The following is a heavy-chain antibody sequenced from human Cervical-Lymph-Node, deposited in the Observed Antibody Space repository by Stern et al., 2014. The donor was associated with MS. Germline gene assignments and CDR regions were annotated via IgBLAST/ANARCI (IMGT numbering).Heavy chain of an antibody. V-gene: IGHV3-74*03. Sequence: EVQLVESGGGLAQPGGSLRLSCTASGFTFSNYWMHWVRQVPGGGLAWVSRINTAGSGTTYADSVKGRFTISRDNAKNTLYLQMNSLRAEDTAVYYCARDGNDYGDFLKFSGDALDMWGQGAMVTVSS. J-gene: IGHJ3*02. CDR1: GFTFSNYW. CDR3: ARDGNDYGDFLKFSGDALDM. D-gene: IGHD4-17*01. CDR2: INTAGSGT.